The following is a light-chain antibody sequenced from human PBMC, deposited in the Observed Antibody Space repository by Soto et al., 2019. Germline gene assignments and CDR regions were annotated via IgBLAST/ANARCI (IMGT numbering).Light chain of an antibody. Sequence: SYELTQPPSVSVSPGQTASITCSGDKLGDKYACWYQQKPGQSPVLVIYQDSKRPSRIPERFSGSNSGNTATLTISGTQAMDEADYYCQAWDSSTVVCGGGTKLTVL. V-gene: IGLV3-1*01. CDR1: KLGDKY. CDR2: QDS. CDR3: QAWDSSTVV. J-gene: IGLJ2*01.